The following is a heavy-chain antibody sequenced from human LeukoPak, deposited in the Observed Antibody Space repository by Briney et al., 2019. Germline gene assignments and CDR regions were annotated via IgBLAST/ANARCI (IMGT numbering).Heavy chain of an antibody. D-gene: IGHD4-23*01. V-gene: IGHV3-48*01. J-gene: IGHJ4*02. CDR2: ISSSSSTI. CDR1: GFTFSSYS. CDR3: ARESLAPFDYGGNPGADY. Sequence: GGSLRLSCAASGFTFSSYSMNWVRQAPGKGLEWVSYISSSSSTIYYADSVKGRFTISRDNAKNSLYLQMNSLRAEDTAVYHCARESLAPFDYGGNPGADYWGQGTLVTVSS.